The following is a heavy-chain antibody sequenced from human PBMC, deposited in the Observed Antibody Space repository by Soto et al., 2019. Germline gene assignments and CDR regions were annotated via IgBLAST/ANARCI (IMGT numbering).Heavy chain of an antibody. CDR2: ISAYNGNT. D-gene: IGHD3-3*01. J-gene: IGHJ4*02. CDR1: GYTFTSYG. Sequence: ASVKVSCKASGYTFTSYGISWVRQAPGQGLEWMGWISAYNGNTNYAQKLQGRVTMTTDTSTSTAYMELRSLRSDDTAVYYCAREGSDYDFWSGYYFRPQELDYWGQGTLVTV. V-gene: IGHV1-18*01. CDR3: AREGSDYDFWSGYYFRPQELDY.